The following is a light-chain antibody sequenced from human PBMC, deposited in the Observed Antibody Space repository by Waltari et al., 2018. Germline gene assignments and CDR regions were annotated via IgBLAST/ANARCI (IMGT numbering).Light chain of an antibody. CDR2: VNSDGSH. CDR1: SRHSSNV. V-gene: IGLV4-69*01. CDR3: QTGGHGTWV. J-gene: IGLJ3*02. Sequence: QLVLTHSPSASASLGASVKLTCTLSSRHSSNVIAWLQQQPEKGPRYLMKVNSDGSHSKGDEIPDRFSGSSSGAERYLTISSLQSEDEADYYCQTGGHGTWVFVGGTKLTVL.